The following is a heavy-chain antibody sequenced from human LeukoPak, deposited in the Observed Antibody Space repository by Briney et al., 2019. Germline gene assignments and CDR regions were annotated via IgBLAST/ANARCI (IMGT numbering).Heavy chain of an antibody. D-gene: IGHD3/OR15-3a*01. Sequence: GGSLRLSCAASGFTFSTYAMSWVRQAPGKGLEWVSVVSGTGGRTYYADSVEGRFTISRDNSKNTLYLQMNSLRAEDTAVYYCAKDDFGLDAFDIWGQGTMVTVSS. V-gene: IGHV3-23*01. J-gene: IGHJ3*02. CDR3: AKDDFGLDAFDI. CDR2: VSGTGGRT. CDR1: GFTFSTYA.